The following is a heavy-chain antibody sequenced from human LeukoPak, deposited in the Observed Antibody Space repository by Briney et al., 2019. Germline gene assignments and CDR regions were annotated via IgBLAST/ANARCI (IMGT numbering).Heavy chain of an antibody. CDR1: GGSISSSSYY. D-gene: IGHD5-12*01. V-gene: IGHV4-39*07. CDR2: IYYSGST. CDR3: ARAVRTEATIPG. J-gene: IGHJ4*02. Sequence: SETLSLTCTVSGGSISSSSYYWGWIRQPPGKGLEWIGSIYYSGSTYYNPSLKSRVTISVDTSKNQFSLKLSSVTAADTAVYYCARAVRTEATIPGWGQGTLVTVSS.